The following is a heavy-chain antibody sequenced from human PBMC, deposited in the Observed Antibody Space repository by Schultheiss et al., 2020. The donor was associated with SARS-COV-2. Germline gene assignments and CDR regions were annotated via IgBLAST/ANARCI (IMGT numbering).Heavy chain of an antibody. CDR2: INHSGST. CDR1: GGSISNYY. J-gene: IGHJ5*02. CDR3: ARGDIVVVPAVGPCDWFDP. D-gene: IGHD2-2*01. Sequence: SETLSLTCTVSGGSISNYYWNWIRQSPGKGLEWIGEINHSGSTYYNPSLKSRITMSVDTSKNQFSLKLSSVTAADTAVYYCARGDIVVVPAVGPCDWFDPWGQGTLVTVSS. V-gene: IGHV4-59*04.